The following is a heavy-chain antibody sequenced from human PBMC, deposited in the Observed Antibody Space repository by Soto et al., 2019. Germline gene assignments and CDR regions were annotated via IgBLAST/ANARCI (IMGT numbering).Heavy chain of an antibody. CDR3: ARVRTGGLNGMDV. D-gene: IGHD2-8*02. Sequence: PSETLSLTCAVHGGSFSSYYWTWIRQPPGKGLEYIGEINYSGSTNNNPSLKSRVTISIDTSKKQFSLRLSSVTAADMAVYYCARVRTGGLNGMDVWGQGTTVTVSS. CDR2: INYSGST. CDR1: GGSFSSYY. V-gene: IGHV4-34*01. J-gene: IGHJ6*02.